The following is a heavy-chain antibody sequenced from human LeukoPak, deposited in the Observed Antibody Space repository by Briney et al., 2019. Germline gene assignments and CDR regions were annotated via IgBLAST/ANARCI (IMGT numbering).Heavy chain of an antibody. J-gene: IGHJ6*02. CDR1: GFTFSYYN. CDR2: ISSSTSII. Sequence: GGSLRLSCAASGFTFSYYNMNWVRQAPGRGLEWVSYISSSTSIIYYADSVKGRFTVSRDNAKNSLSLQMNSLRAEDTAVYYCARDCDTSGYYYCGMDVWGQGTTVTVSS. D-gene: IGHD3-22*01. CDR3: ARDCDTSGYYYCGMDV. V-gene: IGHV3-48*04.